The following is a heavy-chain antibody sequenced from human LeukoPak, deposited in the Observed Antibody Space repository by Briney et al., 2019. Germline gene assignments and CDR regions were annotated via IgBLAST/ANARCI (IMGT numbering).Heavy chain of an antibody. CDR1: GFTFNRYW. V-gene: IGHV3-7*01. CDR2: IKQDGSEK. CDR3: ARDSEQGDFWSGYSH. J-gene: IGHJ4*02. D-gene: IGHD3-3*01. Sequence: GGSLRLSCAASGFTFNRYWMSWVRQAPWKGLEWVANIKQDGSEKYYVDSVKGRFTISRDNAKNSLYLEMNSLGAEDTAVYYCARDSEQGDFWSGYSHWGQGTLVTVSS.